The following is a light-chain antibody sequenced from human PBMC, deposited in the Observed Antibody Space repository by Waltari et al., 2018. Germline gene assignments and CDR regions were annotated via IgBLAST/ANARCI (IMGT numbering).Light chain of an antibody. J-gene: IGKJ5*01. CDR3: QQSYSTPIT. CDR1: QSISSY. V-gene: IGKV1-39*01. Sequence: DIQLTQSPSSLYPSGGDRVSITRRASQSISSYLNWYQQKPGKAPKLLIYAASSSQSGVPSRFSGSGSGTDFTLTISSLQPEDFATYYCQQSYSTPITFGQGTRLEIK. CDR2: AAS.